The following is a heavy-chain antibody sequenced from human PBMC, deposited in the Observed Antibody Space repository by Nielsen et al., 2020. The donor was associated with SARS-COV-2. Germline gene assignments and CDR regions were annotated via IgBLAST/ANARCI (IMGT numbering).Heavy chain of an antibody. CDR2: IGGNGRNI. CDR3: ARDWGTTARLHYYYGMDV. CDR1: GFPFSSYE. Sequence: GESLKIFCAASGFPFSSYEMNWVRQAPGKALEWLSYIGGNGRNIFYADSVKGRFTISRDNAENSLSLQMNSLRAEDTAVYYCARDWGTTARLHYYYGMDVWGQGTTVTVSS. D-gene: IGHD6-25*01. V-gene: IGHV3-48*03. J-gene: IGHJ6*02.